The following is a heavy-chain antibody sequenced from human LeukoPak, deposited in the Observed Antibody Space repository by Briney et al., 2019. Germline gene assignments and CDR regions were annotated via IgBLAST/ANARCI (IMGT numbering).Heavy chain of an antibody. CDR2: ISGSGGST. CDR3: AKVFSGSYGVDY. J-gene: IGHJ4*02. Sequence: GGSLRLSCAASGFTFSGYAMSWVRQAPGKGLEWVSAISGSGGSTYYADSVKGRFTISRDNSKNTLYLQMNSLRAEDTAVYYCAKVFSGSYGVDYWGQGTLVTVSS. CDR1: GFTFSGYA. D-gene: IGHD1-26*01. V-gene: IGHV3-23*01.